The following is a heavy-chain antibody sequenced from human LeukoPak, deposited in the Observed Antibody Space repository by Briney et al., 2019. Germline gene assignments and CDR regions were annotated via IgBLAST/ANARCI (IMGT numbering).Heavy chain of an antibody. J-gene: IGHJ6*03. Sequence: PSEILSLTCTVSGGSISSYYWSWIRQPPGKGLEWIGHIYTSGSTNYNPSLKSRVTISVDTSKNQFSLKLSSVTAADTAVYYCARQGEQWLVGYYYYYMDVWGKGTTVTVSS. D-gene: IGHD6-19*01. CDR1: GGSISSYY. CDR3: ARQGEQWLVGYYYYYMDV. CDR2: IYTSGST. V-gene: IGHV4-4*09.